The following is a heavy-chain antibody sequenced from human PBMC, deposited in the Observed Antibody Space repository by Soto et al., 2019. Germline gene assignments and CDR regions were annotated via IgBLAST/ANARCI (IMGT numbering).Heavy chain of an antibody. CDR1: GYTFTGYY. V-gene: IGHV1-2*02. CDR3: ARGGRGSSWPIDY. CDR2: INPNSSGT. J-gene: IGHJ4*02. D-gene: IGHD6-13*01. Sequence: GASVKVSCKASGYTFTGYYMHWLRQAPGQGLEWMGWINPNSSGTNYAQKFQGRVTMTRDTSISTAYMELSRLRSDDTAVYYCARGGRGSSWPIDYWGQGTLVTVSS.